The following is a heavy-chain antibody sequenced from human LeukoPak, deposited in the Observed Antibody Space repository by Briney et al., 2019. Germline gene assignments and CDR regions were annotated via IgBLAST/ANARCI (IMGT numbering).Heavy chain of an antibody. CDR3: ARNDFWSGYCPDY. CDR2: ISYDGSNK. D-gene: IGHD3-3*01. J-gene: IGHJ4*02. V-gene: IGHV3-30*03. CDR1: GFTFSSYG. Sequence: GGSLRLSCAASGFTFSSYGMHWVRQAPGKGLEWVAVISYDGSNKYYADSVKGRFTISRDNSKNTLYLQMNSLRAEDTAVYYCARNDFWSGYCPDYWGQGTLVTVSS.